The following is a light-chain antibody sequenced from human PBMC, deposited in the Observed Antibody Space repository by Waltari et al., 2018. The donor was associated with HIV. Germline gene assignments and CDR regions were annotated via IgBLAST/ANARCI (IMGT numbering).Light chain of an antibody. Sequence: QSVLTQPPSASGTPGQRVTVSCSGRHPNIGSTTAHWYQQPPGAAPKLLISLNVQRPSELPDRFSGSKSGTSASLVISGLRSEDEADYFCSVWDDSLAGWMFGGGTRLTVL. CDR3: SVWDDSLAGWM. CDR1: HPNIGSTT. J-gene: IGLJ3*02. CDR2: LNV. V-gene: IGLV1-47*01.